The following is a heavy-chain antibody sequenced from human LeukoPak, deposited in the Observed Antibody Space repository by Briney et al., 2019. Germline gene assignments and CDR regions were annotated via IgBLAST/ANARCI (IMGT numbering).Heavy chain of an antibody. CDR3: AKDLRPTTPYYYFDY. J-gene: IGHJ4*02. D-gene: IGHD2-15*01. CDR2: VYYSGST. V-gene: IGHV4-59*01. CDR1: GGSISTYY. Sequence: SETLSLTCTVSGGSISTYYWNWIRQPPGKGLEWIGYVYYSGSTNYNPSLKSRVTISVDSSKNQFSLKLSSVTAAVTAVYYCAKDLRPTTPYYYFDYWGQGTLVTVSS.